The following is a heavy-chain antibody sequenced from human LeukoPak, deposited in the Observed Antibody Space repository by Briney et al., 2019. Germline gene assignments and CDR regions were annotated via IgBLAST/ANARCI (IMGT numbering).Heavy chain of an antibody. CDR3: AKGPTAHRSSTSCYPTDY. Sequence: RLTSTINSTTHVRQAPSTALNSTPGISRSLRSTYYADSLNAPFTISRDNSKNTLYLQMNRLRAEHTAVYYRAKGPTAHRSSTSCYPTDYSGPGTLVPVSS. J-gene: IGHJ4*02. V-gene: IGHV3-23*01. CDR2: ISRSLRST. CDR1: RLTSTINS. D-gene: IGHD2-2*01.